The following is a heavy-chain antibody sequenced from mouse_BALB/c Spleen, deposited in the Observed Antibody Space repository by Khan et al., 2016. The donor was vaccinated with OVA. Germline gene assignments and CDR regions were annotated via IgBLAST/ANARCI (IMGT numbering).Heavy chain of an antibody. CDR1: VYTFTSYW. CDR2: INSTIGYT. D-gene: IGHD2-4*01. Sequence: VQLQQSGAELAKPGASVKMSCKASVYTFTSYWMHWVKQRPGQGLERIGFINSTIGYTEYNQKFKDKATLTADKSSSASYMQLISLTSEDFAVCYCASCPTMITQFSYWGQGTLVTVSA. CDR3: ASCPTMITQFSY. J-gene: IGHJ3*01. V-gene: IGHV1-7*01.